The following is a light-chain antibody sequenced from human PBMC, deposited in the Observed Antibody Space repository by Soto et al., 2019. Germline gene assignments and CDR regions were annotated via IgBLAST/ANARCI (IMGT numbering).Light chain of an antibody. CDR1: SSNIGGNT. Sequence: QSVLTQPPSASGTPGQRVTISCSGSSSNIGGNTVNWYQQLPGTAPKLLIYSNNQRPSGVPDRFSGSKSGTSASLAISGLQAEDEADYYCAALDDSLNGVVFGGGTKLTVL. J-gene: IGLJ2*01. CDR3: AALDDSLNGVV. V-gene: IGLV1-44*01. CDR2: SNN.